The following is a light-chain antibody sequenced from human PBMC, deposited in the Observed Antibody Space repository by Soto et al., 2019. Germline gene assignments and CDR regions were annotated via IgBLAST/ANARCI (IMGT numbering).Light chain of an antibody. CDR1: QDIRND. Sequence: DIQMTQSLSSLSASVGDGVTVTCRASQDIRNDLGWYQQKPGKAPKRLIYAASSLQSGVPSRFSGSGSETEFTLTISSLQPEDSATYYCLQNHSLPPTFGQGTKVEIK. CDR2: AAS. J-gene: IGKJ1*01. CDR3: LQNHSLPPT. V-gene: IGKV1-17*01.